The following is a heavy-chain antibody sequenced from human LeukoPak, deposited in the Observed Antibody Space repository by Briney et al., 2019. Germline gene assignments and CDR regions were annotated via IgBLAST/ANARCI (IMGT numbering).Heavy chain of an antibody. Sequence: GASVKVSCKASGYTFTSYDINWVRQATGQGLEWMGWMNPNSGNTGYAQKFQGRVTITRNTSISTAYMELSSLRSEDTAVYYCASSIIGVLRFLEWLPKYYYYYYMDVWGKGTTVTVSS. V-gene: IGHV1-8*03. D-gene: IGHD3-3*01. J-gene: IGHJ6*03. CDR1: GYTFTSYD. CDR3: ASSIIGVLRFLEWLPKYYYYYYMDV. CDR2: MNPNSGNT.